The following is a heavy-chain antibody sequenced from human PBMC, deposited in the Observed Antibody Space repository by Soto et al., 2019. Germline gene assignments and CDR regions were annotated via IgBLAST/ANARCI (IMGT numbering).Heavy chain of an antibody. D-gene: IGHD5-18*01. Sequence: ASGKVSCKASGYTFTSYGITWVRQAPGQGLEWMGWISAYNGNTNYAQKLQGRVTMTTDTSTSTAYMELRSLRSDDTAVYYCARDLDTAMVMGYWGQGTLVTVSS. J-gene: IGHJ4*02. CDR2: ISAYNGNT. V-gene: IGHV1-18*01. CDR3: ARDLDTAMVMGY. CDR1: GYTFTSYG.